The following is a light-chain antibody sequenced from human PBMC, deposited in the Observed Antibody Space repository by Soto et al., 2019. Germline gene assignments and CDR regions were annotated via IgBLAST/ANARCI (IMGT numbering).Light chain of an antibody. J-gene: IGKJ1*01. CDR2: WAS. CDR1: QSLLYGSTNKNY. Sequence: DIVMTQSPDSLAVSLGERATINCKSSQSLLYGSTNKNYLAWYQQKPGQPPKLLVNWASTRESGVPDRFSGSGSGTDFTLTISRLQTEDVAVYLCHQFHGAWTFGQGTKVEIK. V-gene: IGKV4-1*01. CDR3: HQFHGAWT.